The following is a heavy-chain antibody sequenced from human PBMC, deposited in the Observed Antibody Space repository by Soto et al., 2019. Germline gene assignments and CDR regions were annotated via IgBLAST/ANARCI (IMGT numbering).Heavy chain of an antibody. V-gene: IGHV1-2*02. CDR1: GYTFTSYG. D-gene: IGHD6-19*01. J-gene: IGHJ6*02. CDR3: ARVGIAVAGQPYYYYGMDV. CDR2: INPNSGGT. Sequence: ASVKVSCKASGYTFTSYGISWVRQAPGQGLEWMGWINPNSGGTNYAQKFQGRVTMTRDTSISTAYMELSRLRSDDTAVYYCARVGIAVAGQPYYYYGMDVWGQGTTVTVSS.